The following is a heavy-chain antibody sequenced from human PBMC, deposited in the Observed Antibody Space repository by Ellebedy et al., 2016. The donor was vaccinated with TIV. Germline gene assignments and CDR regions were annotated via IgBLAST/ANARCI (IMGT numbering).Heavy chain of an antibody. Sequence: GESLKISCAATGFMFNSYAMTWVRQAPGKGLEWVSAISGSGDQTYYADSVKGRFAISRDNSKDTLHLQMDTLRVEDTAVYYCATRLGEGIQLWGGFDYWGQGTLVTVSS. CDR2: ISGSGDQT. CDR3: ATRLGEGIQLWGGFDY. CDR1: GFMFNSYA. J-gene: IGHJ4*02. V-gene: IGHV3-23*01. D-gene: IGHD5-18*01.